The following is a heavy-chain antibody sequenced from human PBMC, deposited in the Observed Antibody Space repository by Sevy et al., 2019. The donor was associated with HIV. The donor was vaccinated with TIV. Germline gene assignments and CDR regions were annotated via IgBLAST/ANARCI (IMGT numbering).Heavy chain of an antibody. J-gene: IGHJ6*03. CDR2: IKPDSGDT. CDR1: GYIFTGYY. D-gene: IGHD3-3*01. CDR3: ARAGARGVFGVILDKSYYYMDV. Sequence: ASVKVSCKASGYIFTGYYIHWLRQAPGQGLEWMGYIKPDSGDTNYAQRFQGRVTMTRDTSIKTAYMELSRLTFDDTAVYFCARAGARGVFGVILDKSYYYMDVWGEGTTFTVSS. V-gene: IGHV1-2*02.